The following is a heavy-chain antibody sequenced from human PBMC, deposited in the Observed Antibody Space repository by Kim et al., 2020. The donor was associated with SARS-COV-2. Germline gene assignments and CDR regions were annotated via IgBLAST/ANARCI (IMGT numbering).Heavy chain of an antibody. Sequence: SETLSLTCTVSGGSISSGGYYWSWIRQHPGKGLEWIGYIYYSGSTYYNPSLKSRVTISVDTSKNQFSLKLSSVTAADTAVYYCARRRLRNYFDYWGQGTLVTVSS. J-gene: IGHJ4*02. V-gene: IGHV4-31*03. CDR1: GGSISSGGYY. CDR3: ARRRLRNYFDY. CDR2: IYYSGST. D-gene: IGHD4-17*01.